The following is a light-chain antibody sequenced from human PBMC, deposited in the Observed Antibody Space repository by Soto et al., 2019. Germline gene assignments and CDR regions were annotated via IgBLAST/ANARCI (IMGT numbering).Light chain of an antibody. CDR1: SSNIGAGYD. Sequence: QSVLTQPPSVSGVPGQRVTISCTGSSSNIGAGYDVHWYQQLPGTAPKLLIYGNSNRPSGVPDRFSGSKSGTSASLAITGLQAEDEADYYCQSYDSSLSAHVVFGGGTQLTVL. CDR3: QSYDSSLSAHVV. CDR2: GNS. J-gene: IGLJ2*01. V-gene: IGLV1-40*01.